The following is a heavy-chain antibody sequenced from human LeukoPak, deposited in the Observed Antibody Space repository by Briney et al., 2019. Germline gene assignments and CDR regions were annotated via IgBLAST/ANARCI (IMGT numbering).Heavy chain of an antibody. D-gene: IGHD3-22*01. J-gene: IGHJ4*02. CDR1: GGSISSSNW. CDR2: IYHSGST. Sequence: SETLSLTCAVSGGSISSSNWWSWVRPPPGKGLEWIGEIYHSGSTNYNPSLKSRVTISVDKSKNQFSLKLSSVTAADTAVYYCTRTSYDSSGPDYWGQGTLVTVSS. V-gene: IGHV4-4*02. CDR3: TRTSYDSSGPDY.